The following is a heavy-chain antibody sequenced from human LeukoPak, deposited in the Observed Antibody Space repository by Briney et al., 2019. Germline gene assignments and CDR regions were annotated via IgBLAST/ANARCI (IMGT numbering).Heavy chain of an antibody. CDR3: ARGRSRITIFGVAIKDDAFDI. CDR1: GYTFTGYY. J-gene: IGHJ3*02. V-gene: IGHV1-18*04. CDR2: ISAYNGNT. Sequence: GASVKVSCKASGYTFTGYYMHWVRQAPGQGLEWMGWISAYNGNTNYAQKLQGRVTMTTDTSTSTAYMELRSLRSDDTAVYYCARGRSRITIFGVAIKDDAFDIWGQGTMVTVSS. D-gene: IGHD3-3*01.